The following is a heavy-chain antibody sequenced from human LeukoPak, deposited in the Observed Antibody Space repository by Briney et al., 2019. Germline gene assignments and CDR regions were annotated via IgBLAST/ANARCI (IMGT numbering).Heavy chain of an antibody. CDR1: GFAFSNYA. Sequence: PGGSLRLSCVASGFAFSNYAMTWVRQAPGKGLEWVSVISDSGGTTYYADSVKGRFTISRDNSKNTLFLQMNSLTAEDTAVYHCAKVFWGTGDYAPWDYWGQGTVVTVSS. CDR2: ISDSGGTT. D-gene: IGHD4-17*01. J-gene: IGHJ4*02. V-gene: IGHV3-23*01. CDR3: AKVFWGTGDYAPWDY.